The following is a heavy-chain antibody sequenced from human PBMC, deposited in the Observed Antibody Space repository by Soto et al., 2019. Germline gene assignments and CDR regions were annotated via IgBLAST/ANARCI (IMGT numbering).Heavy chain of an antibody. D-gene: IGHD4-17*01. CDR3: VRRYGDSSDI. V-gene: IGHV4-59*01. CDR2: IYYSGST. Sequence: SETLSLTCTVSGGSISSYYWSWIRQPPGKGLEWIGYIYYSGSTNYNPSLKSRVTISVDTSKNQFSLKLSSVSAADTAVYYCVRRYGDSSDIWGQATSVTLS. J-gene: IGHJ3*02. CDR1: GGSISSYY.